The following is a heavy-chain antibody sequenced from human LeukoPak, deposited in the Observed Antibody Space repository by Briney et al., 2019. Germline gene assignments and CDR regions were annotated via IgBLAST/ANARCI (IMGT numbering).Heavy chain of an antibody. J-gene: IGHJ4*02. CDR1: GFTFSSYA. V-gene: IGHV3-23*01. CDR3: ARVGHYCSGGSCYGY. Sequence: PGGSLRLSCAASGFTFSSYAMSWVRQAPGKGLEWVSAISGSGGSTYYADSVKGRFTISRDNSKNTLYLQMNSLRAEDTAVYYCARVGHYCSGGSCYGYWGQGTLVTVSS. D-gene: IGHD2-15*01. CDR2: ISGSGGST.